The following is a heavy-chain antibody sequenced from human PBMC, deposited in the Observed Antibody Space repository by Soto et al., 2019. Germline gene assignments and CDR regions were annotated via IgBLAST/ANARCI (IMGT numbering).Heavy chain of an antibody. CDR1: GFTFSDNY. D-gene: IGHD2-15*01. J-gene: IGHJ2*01. Sequence: QVQLVESGGGLVKPGGSLRLSCAASGFTFSDNYMSWVRQAPGKGLEWFSYISSSGGTVSYADSVKGRFTISRDNAKNSLYLQMNSLRAEDTAVYYCARHGSGKYFDLWGRGTLVTVSS. CDR2: ISSSGGTV. CDR3: ARHGSGKYFDL. V-gene: IGHV3-11*01.